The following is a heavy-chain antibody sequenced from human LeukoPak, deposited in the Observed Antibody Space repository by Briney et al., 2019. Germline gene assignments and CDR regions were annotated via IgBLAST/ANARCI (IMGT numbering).Heavy chain of an antibody. J-gene: IGHJ4*02. D-gene: IGHD3-10*01. CDR1: GGSISGYY. CDR3: ARYGSGTYPRFDY. CDR2: IYYSGST. Sequence: SETLSLTCTVSGGSISGYYWSWIRQPPGKGLDWIGYIYYSGSTTYNPSLPSRGPISVETATNQFHLYPTSVTAADTAVYYCARYGSGTYPRFDYWGRGTLVTVSS. V-gene: IGHV4-59*12.